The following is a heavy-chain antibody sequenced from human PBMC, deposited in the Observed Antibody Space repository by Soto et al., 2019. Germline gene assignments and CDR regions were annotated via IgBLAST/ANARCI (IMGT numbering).Heavy chain of an antibody. CDR1: GYIFTDYY. CDR3: AKGVYLIYCSGVTCYPIDS. V-gene: IGHV1-2*02. CDR2: INPNTGAT. D-gene: IGHD2-15*01. Sequence: EASVKVSCKTSGYIFTDYYLHWVRQAPGQGLEWMGWINPNTGATNYAQKFHGRVSMTRDTSSSTAYLDLSRLTSDDTAVYYCAKGVYLIYCSGVTCYPIDSWGQETLVTVSS. J-gene: IGHJ4*02.